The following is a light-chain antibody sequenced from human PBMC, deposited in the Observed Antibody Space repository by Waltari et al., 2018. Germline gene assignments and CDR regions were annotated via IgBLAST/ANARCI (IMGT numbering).Light chain of an antibody. Sequence: QMTQSPSSLSASVGDRVTIACRASQSISTYLNLYRQKPGKAPELLIFAASSLQSGVPSRFSGSGSGTDFTLTISSLQAEDFATYYCQQFINDPLTFGPGTTVDVK. CDR1: QSISTY. J-gene: IGKJ3*01. CDR3: QQFINDPLT. CDR2: AAS. V-gene: IGKV1-39*01.